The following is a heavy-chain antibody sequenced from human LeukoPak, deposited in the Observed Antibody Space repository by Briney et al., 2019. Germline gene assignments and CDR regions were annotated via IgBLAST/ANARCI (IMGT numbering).Heavy chain of an antibody. J-gene: IGHJ6*03. Sequence: SETLSLTCTVSGGSISSYYWSWIRQPPGKGLEWIGYIYYSGSTNYNPSLKSRVTISVDTSKNQFSLKLSSVTAADTAVYYCARDGGGSRYFDWLSPGYYYYYMDVWGKGTTVTISS. CDR1: GGSISSYY. CDR2: IYYSGST. V-gene: IGHV4-59*12. D-gene: IGHD3-9*01. CDR3: ARDGGGSRYFDWLSPGYYYYYMDV.